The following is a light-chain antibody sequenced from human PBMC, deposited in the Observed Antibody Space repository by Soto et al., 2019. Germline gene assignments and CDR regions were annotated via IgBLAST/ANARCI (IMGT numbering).Light chain of an antibody. CDR3: MQAQQTPHN. J-gene: IGKJ2*01. V-gene: IGKV2-28*01. CDR2: LGS. CDR1: QSLLHSNGYNY. Sequence: DIVMTQSPLSLPVTPGEPASISCRSSQSLLHSNGYNYLDWYLQKPGQSPQLLINLGSKRASGGPDRFSGSESGTDFTLKISRVEAEDVGVYYCMQAQQTPHNFGQGTKLDIK.